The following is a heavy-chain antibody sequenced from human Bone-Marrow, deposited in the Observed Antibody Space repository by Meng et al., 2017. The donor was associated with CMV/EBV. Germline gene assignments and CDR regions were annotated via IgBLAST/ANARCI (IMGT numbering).Heavy chain of an antibody. CDR3: AKDSSWNGAIDY. CDR1: GGSFSGYY. Sequence: GSLRLSCAVYGGSFSGYYWSWIRQPPGKGLEWIGEINHSGSTNYNPSLKSRVTISVDTSKNQFSLKLSSVTAADTAVYHCAKDSSWNGAIDYWGQGTLVTVSS. CDR2: INHSGST. D-gene: IGHD1-1*01. J-gene: IGHJ4*02. V-gene: IGHV4-34*01.